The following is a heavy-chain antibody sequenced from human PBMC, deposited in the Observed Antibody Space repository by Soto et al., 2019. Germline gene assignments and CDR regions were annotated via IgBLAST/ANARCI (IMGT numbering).Heavy chain of an antibody. CDR2: IYYTGTT. Sequence: LSLTCTVSGGSISSSSYYWGWIRQPPGKGLEWIGRIYYTGTTYYNPSLKSRVTISVDTSKNQFSLKLSSVTAADTAVYYCARHSFYSSAWSGFDYWGQGTLVTVSS. D-gene: IGHD6-19*01. V-gene: IGHV4-39*01. CDR3: ARHSFYSSAWSGFDY. J-gene: IGHJ4*02. CDR1: GGSISSSSYY.